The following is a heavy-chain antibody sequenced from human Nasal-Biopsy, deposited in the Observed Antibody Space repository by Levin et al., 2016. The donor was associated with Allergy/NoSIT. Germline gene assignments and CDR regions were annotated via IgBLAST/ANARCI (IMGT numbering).Heavy chain of an antibody. D-gene: IGHD3-3*01. CDR3: ARLTTLRYFDF. V-gene: IGHV4-39*01. CDR2: INFSET. J-gene: IGHJ4*02. Sequence: SETLSLTCTVSGGSVSSSSYYWGWVRQSPGKGLEWIGSINFSETYQNPSLRTRVTISVDTSRNQFSLKLNSVTAADTAVYYCARLTTLRYFDFWGQGTLVTVSS. CDR1: GGSVSSSSYY.